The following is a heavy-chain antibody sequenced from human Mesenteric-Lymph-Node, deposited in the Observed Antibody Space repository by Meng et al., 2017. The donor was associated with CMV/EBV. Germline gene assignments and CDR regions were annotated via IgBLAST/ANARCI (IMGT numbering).Heavy chain of an antibody. CDR1: GGTFSSCA. D-gene: IGHD2-2*02. Sequence: SVQVSCKASGGTFSSCAISWVRQATGQGLEWMGGIIPLLGIENYAQKFQGRVTITADKSTSTAYMELSSLRSEDTAVYYCARTPYCSSTSCYMGGYYYYGMDVWGQGTTVTVSS. V-gene: IGHV1-69*10. J-gene: IGHJ6*02. CDR2: IIPLLGIE. CDR3: ARTPYCSSTSCYMGGYYYYGMDV.